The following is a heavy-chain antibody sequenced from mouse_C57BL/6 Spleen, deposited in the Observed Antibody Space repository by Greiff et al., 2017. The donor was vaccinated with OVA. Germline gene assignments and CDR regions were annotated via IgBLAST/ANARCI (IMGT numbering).Heavy chain of an antibody. CDR3: ALYDYDAGYYFDY. CDR1: GYAFSSSW. Sequence: VQLQQSGPELVKPGASVKISCKASGYAFSSSWMNWVKQRPGKGLEWIGRIYPGDGDTNYNGKFKGKATLTADKSSSTAYMQLSSLTSEDSAVYFCALYDYDAGYYFDYWGQGTTLTVSS. V-gene: IGHV1-82*01. J-gene: IGHJ2*01. CDR2: IYPGDGDT. D-gene: IGHD2-4*01.